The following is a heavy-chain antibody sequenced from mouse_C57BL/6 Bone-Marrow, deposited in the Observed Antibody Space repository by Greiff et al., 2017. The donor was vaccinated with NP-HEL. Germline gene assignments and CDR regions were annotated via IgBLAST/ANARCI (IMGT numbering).Heavy chain of an antibody. V-gene: IGHV1-54*01. Sequence: VKLMESGAELVRPGTSVKVSCKASGYAFTNYLIEWVKQRPGQGLEWIGVINPGSGGTNYNEKFKGKATLTADKSSSTAYMQLSSLTSEDSAVYFCARGWLGFAYWGQGTLVTVSA. CDR2: INPGSGGT. CDR1: GYAFTNYL. D-gene: IGHD2-3*01. J-gene: IGHJ3*01. CDR3: ARGWLGFAY.